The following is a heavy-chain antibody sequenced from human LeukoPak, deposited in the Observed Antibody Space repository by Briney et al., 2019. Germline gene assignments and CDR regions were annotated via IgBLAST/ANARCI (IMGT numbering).Heavy chain of an antibody. D-gene: IGHD4-23*01. CDR1: GFTFSSYA. CDR2: ISGGADST. CDR3: ARGRPHGNDY. V-gene: IGHV3-23*01. J-gene: IGHJ4*02. Sequence: SGGSLRLSCAASGFTFSSYAMSRVRQAPGEGLEWVSVISGGADSTTYADSVKGRFSISRDNAKNTLYLQMNSLRVEDTAVYYCARGRPHGNDYWGQGTLVTVS.